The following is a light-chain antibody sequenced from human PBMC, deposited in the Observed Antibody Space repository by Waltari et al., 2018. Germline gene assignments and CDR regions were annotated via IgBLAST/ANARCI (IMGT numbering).Light chain of an antibody. CDR2: STD. Sequence: SSELTQDPGVSVALGQTVTITCQGDSLSTYAADWYQQRPGQAPILVLFSTDDRPSGIPDRFSGSSSGDTASLTITGTQAEDEAAYYCSSRDPTINAVVFGGGTRLTVL. V-gene: IGLV3-19*01. J-gene: IGLJ2*01. CDR3: SSRDPTINAVV. CDR1: SLSTYA.